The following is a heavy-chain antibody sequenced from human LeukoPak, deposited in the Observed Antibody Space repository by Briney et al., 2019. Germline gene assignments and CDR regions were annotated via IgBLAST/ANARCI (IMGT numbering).Heavy chain of an antibody. CDR3: AGVVIIDYYYYHMDV. CDR2: IYYSGST. V-gene: IGHV4-59*11. J-gene: IGHJ6*03. D-gene: IGHD3-3*01. Sequence: SETLSLTCTVSGGSISSHYWSWIRQPPGKGLEWIGYIYYSGSTNYNPSLKSRVTISVDTSKNQFSLKLSSVTAADTAVYYCAGVVIIDYYYYHMDVWGKGTTVTVSS. CDR1: GGSISSHY.